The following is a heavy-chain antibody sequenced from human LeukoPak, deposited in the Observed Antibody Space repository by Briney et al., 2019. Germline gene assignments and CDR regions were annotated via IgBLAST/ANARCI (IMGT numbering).Heavy chain of an antibody. CDR2: IYTSGST. CDR1: GGSISSYY. Sequence: SETLSLTCTVSGGSISSYYWSWIRQPPGKGLEWIGYIYTSGSTNYNPSLKSRVTISVDTSKNQFSLKLSSVTAAATAVNYCARQVPTMVGGVIIANWFEPWGQGTLVTVS. J-gene: IGHJ5*02. D-gene: IGHD3-10*01. V-gene: IGHV4-4*09. CDR3: ARQVPTMVGGVIIANWFEP.